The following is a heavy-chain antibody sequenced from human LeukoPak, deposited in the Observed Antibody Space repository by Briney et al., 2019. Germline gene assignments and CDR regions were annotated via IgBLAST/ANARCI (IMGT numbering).Heavy chain of an antibody. V-gene: IGHV3-23*01. J-gene: IGHJ6*02. CDR2: ISGSGGST. CDR1: GFTFSSYA. Sequence: GGSLRLSCAASGFTFSSYAMSWVRQAPGKGLEWVSAISGSGGSTYYADSVKGRFTISRDNSKNTLYLQMNSLRAEDTAVYYCAKEGVAGSYYYYYYGMDVWRQGTTVTVSS. CDR3: AKEGVAGSYYYYYYGMDV. D-gene: IGHD6-19*01.